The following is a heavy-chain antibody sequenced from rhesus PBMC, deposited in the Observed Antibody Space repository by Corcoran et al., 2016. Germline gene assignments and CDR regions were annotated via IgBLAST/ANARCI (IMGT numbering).Heavy chain of an antibody. D-gene: IGHD6-31*01. CDR2: INSGGGST. V-gene: IGHV3S5*01. CDR3: AKMFQRLVYGLDS. Sequence: EVQLVETGGGLVQPGGSLKLSWAASGFTFSSYGMSWVRQAPGKGLEWVAAINSGGGSTYYADSVKGRFTISRDNSKTTLSLQMNSRRAEDTAVYYCAKMFQRLVYGLDSWGQGVVVTVSS. J-gene: IGHJ6*01. CDR1: GFTFSSYG.